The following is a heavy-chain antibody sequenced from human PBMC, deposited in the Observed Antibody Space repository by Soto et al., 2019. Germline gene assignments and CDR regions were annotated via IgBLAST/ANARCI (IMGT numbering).Heavy chain of an antibody. J-gene: IGHJ6*02. CDR3: ARHHSDVVVPAAIHYYYYGMDV. Sequence: PGESLKISCKGSGYSFTSYWIGWVRQMPGKGLEWMGIIYPGDSDTRYSPSFQGQVTISADKSISTAYLQWSSLKASDTAMYYCARHHSDVVVPAAIHYYYYGMDVWGQGTTVTVSS. V-gene: IGHV5-51*01. D-gene: IGHD2-2*01. CDR2: IYPGDSDT. CDR1: GYSFTSYW.